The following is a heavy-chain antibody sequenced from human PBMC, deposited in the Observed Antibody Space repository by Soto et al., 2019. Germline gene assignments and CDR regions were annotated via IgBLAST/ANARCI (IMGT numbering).Heavy chain of an antibody. V-gene: IGHV1-69*06. J-gene: IGHJ4*02. CDR2: IIPIFGTA. CDR1: GGTFSSYA. CDR3: ASGTRGGIGYYDSSGYYADFDY. Sequence: QVQLVQSGAEVKKPGSSVKVSCKASGGTFSSYAISWVRQAPGQGLEWMGGIIPIFGTANYAQKFQGRVTIVADKSASTAYMEPSRLRSEDTAVYYCASGTRGGIGYYDSSGYYADFDYWGQGTLVTVSS. D-gene: IGHD3-22*01.